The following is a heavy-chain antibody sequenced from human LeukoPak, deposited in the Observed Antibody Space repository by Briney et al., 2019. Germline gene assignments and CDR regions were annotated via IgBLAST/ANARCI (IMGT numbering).Heavy chain of an antibody. CDR3: ARGSIDDILTGYYSRYYFDY. V-gene: IGHV1-46*01. CDR1: GYTFTSYY. D-gene: IGHD3-9*01. CDR2: INPSGGST. Sequence: VASVKVSCKAYGYTFTSYYMHWVRQPPEQGLEWMGIINPSGGSTSYAQKFQGRVTMTRDTSTSTVYMELSSLRSEDTAVYYCARGSIDDILTGYYSRYYFDYWGQGTLVTVSS. J-gene: IGHJ4*02.